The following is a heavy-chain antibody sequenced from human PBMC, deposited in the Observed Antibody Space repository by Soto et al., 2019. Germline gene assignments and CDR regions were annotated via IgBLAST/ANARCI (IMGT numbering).Heavy chain of an antibody. D-gene: IGHD3-10*01. CDR2: INHSGST. J-gene: IGHJ4*02. CDR1: GGSFSGYD. CDR3: ARARKWFGESKARWFDD. V-gene: IGHV4-34*01. Sequence: XQTLSLPGAVDGGSFSGYDWSWIRQPPGKGLEWLGEINHSGSTNYNPSLKSRVTISVDTSKNQFSLKLSSVTAADTAVYYCARARKWFGESKARWFDDWGQGTLVTVSS.